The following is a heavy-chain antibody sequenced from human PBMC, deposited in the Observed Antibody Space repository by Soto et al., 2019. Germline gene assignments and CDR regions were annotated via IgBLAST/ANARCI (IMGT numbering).Heavy chain of an antibody. D-gene: IGHD3-10*01. CDR3: ARGVTTGGGGVGYGMDF. CDR2: ISDYNGNK. Sequence: QVQLVQSGAEVKKPGASVKVSCKASGYTFTSYGSSWVRQAPGQGLEWMGWISDYNGNKNYAQKLQGRVTMTPDTSTSTAYMELRSLRSDDTAVYYCARGVTTGGGGVGYGMDFWGQRTTVTVSS. CDR1: GYTFTSYG. J-gene: IGHJ6*02. V-gene: IGHV1-18*04.